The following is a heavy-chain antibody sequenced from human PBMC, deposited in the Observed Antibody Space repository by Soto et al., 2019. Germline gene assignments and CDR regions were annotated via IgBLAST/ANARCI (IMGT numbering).Heavy chain of an antibody. CDR3: ARTTHEEPTFDY. CDR2: VTGYDGNA. J-gene: IGHJ4*02. V-gene: IGHV1-18*01. D-gene: IGHD1-26*01. Sequence: QVQLVQSEAEVKKSGASMKVSCKASGYTFSHYGISWVRQAPGQGLEWMGWVTGYDGNANYAQRFQGRVTMTTDTSTNTAYMDLRRLTSDDTAVYYCARTTHEEPTFDYWGQGTLVTVSS. CDR1: GYTFSHYG.